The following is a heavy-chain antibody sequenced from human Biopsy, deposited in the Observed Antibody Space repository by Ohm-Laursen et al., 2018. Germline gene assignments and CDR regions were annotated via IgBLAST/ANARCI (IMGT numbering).Heavy chain of an antibody. CDR1: GYSFSKYY. Sequence: ASVKVSCKASGYSFSKYYINWVRQAPGQGLEWMGIINPTGGTTSYAEKFQGRVTLTRDTSTGTVYLELNSLIYEDTALYYCARDETGSSVFGPYYYGMDVWGQGTTVTVSS. CDR2: INPTGGTT. CDR3: ARDETGSSVFGPYYYGMDV. D-gene: IGHD3-9*01. V-gene: IGHV1-46*01. J-gene: IGHJ6*02.